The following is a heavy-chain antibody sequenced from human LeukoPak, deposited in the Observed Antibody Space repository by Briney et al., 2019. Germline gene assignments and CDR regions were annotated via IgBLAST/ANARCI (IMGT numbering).Heavy chain of an antibody. CDR1: AFSFDDYA. J-gene: IGHJ4*02. CDR2: TSWFSGSI. V-gene: IGHV3-9*01. Sequence: GGSMRLAWAVSAFSFDDYAVRWDRQAPGKGLEWVSGTSWFSGSIGYAGSVTGRFTISRDNAKNSLYLQMNSLRAEDTALYYCAKGVFGYYYDSSGYGAYYFDYWGQGTLVTVSS. CDR3: AKGVFGYYYDSSGYGAYYFDY. D-gene: IGHD3-22*01.